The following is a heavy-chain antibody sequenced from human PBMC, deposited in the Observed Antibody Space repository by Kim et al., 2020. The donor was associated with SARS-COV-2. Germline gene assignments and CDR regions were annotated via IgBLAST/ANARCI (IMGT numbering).Heavy chain of an antibody. V-gene: IGHV4-59*01. D-gene: IGHD2-8*01. J-gene: IGHJ4*02. Sequence: GSTNYNPSLTSRVTISVDTSKNQFSLKLSSVTAADTAVYYCARALDGLDYWGQGTLVTVSS. CDR2: GST. CDR3: ARALDGLDY.